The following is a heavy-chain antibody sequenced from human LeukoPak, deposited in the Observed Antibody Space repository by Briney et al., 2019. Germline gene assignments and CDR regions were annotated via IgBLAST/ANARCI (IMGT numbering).Heavy chain of an antibody. D-gene: IGHD6-13*01. V-gene: IGHV4-30-4*01. CDR1: GGSISSGDYY. CDR2: IYYSGST. J-gene: IGHJ2*01. Sequence: SETLSLTCTVSGGSISSGDYYWSWIRQPPGKGLEWIGYIYYSGSTYYNPSLKSRVTISVDTSKNQFSLKLSSVTAADTAVYYCARGGSSSWPYWYFDLWGRGTLVTVSS. CDR3: ARGGSSSWPYWYFDL.